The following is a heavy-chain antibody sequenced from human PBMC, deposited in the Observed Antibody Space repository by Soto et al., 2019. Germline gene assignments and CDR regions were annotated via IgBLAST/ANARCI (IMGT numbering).Heavy chain of an antibody. D-gene: IGHD3-9*01. CDR2: ISAYNGNT. CDR3: ARDLRYFDWLLIGYYMDV. CDR1: GYTFTSYG. J-gene: IGHJ6*03. V-gene: IGHV1-18*01. Sequence: ASVKVSCKASGYTFTSYGISWVRQAPGQGLEWMGWISAYNGNTNYAQKLQGRVTMTTDTSTSTAYMELRSLRSDDTAVYYCARDLRYFDWLLIGYYMDVWGKGTTVTVSS.